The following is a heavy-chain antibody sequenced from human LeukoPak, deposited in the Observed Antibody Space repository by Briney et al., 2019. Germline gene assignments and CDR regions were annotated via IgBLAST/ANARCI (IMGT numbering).Heavy chain of an antibody. Sequence: GESLKISCKGSGYSFTSYWIGWVRQMPGKGLEWMVIIYPGDSDTRYSPSFQGQVTISADKSISTAYLQWSSLKASDTAMYYCARRQASCSNGVCYTLYDMDVWGQGTTVTVSS. CDR2: IYPGDSDT. V-gene: IGHV5-51*01. J-gene: IGHJ6*02. D-gene: IGHD2-8*01. CDR1: GYSFTSYW. CDR3: ARRQASCSNGVCYTLYDMDV.